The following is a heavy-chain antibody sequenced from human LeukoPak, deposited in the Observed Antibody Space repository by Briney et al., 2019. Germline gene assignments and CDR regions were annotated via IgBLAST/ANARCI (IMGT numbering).Heavy chain of an antibody. D-gene: IGHD6-6*01. V-gene: IGHV4-39*07. CDR1: GGSISSSSYY. CDR2: IYYSGST. CDR3: ARVDPAYSSSSRGLDY. J-gene: IGHJ4*02. Sequence: SETLSLTCTVSGGSISSSSYYWGWIRQPPGKGLEWIGNIYYSGSTYYNPSLKSRVTISVDTSKNQFSLKLSSVTAADTAVYYCARVDPAYSSSSRGLDYWGQGTLVTVSS.